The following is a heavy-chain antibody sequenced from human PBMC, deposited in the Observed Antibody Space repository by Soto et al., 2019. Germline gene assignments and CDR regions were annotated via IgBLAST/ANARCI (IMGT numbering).Heavy chain of an antibody. V-gene: IGHV3-48*01. CDR3: ARDWFYGDRLYYMDV. Sequence: PGGSLRLSCAASGFTFSSYSMNWVRQAPGKGLEWVSYISSSSSTMYYADSVKGRFTISRDNAKNSPYLQMNSLRAEDTAVYYCARDWFYGDRLYYMDVWGKGTTVTVSS. CDR2: ISSSSSTM. D-gene: IGHD4-17*01. CDR1: GFTFSSYS. J-gene: IGHJ6*03.